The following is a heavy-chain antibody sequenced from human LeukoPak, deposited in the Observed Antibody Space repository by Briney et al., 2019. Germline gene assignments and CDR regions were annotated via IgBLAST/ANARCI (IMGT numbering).Heavy chain of an antibody. CDR2: INPNSGGT. CDR1: GYTFTGYY. Sequence: ASVKVSCKASGYTFTGYYMHWVRQAPGQGLEWMGWINPNSGGTNYAQKFQGWVTMTRDTSISTAYMELSRLRSDDTAVYYCARGKGSLSIASRPLFDYWGQGTLVTVSS. J-gene: IGHJ4*02. V-gene: IGHV1-2*04. CDR3: ARGKGSLSIASRPLFDY. D-gene: IGHD6-6*01.